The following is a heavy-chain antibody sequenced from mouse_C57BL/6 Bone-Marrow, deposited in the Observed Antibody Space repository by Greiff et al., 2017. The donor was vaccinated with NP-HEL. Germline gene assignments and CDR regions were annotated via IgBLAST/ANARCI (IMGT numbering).Heavy chain of an antibody. CDR3: ARSGGLPRAMDY. D-gene: IGHD2-2*01. Sequence: EVKLVESGGGLVQPGGSLSLSCAASGFTFTDYYMSWVRQPPGKALEWLGFIRNKANGYTTEYSASVKGRFTISRDNSQSILYLQMNALRAEDSATYYCARSGGLPRAMDYWGQGTSVTVSS. V-gene: IGHV7-3*01. J-gene: IGHJ4*01. CDR1: GFTFTDYY. CDR2: IRNKANGYTT.